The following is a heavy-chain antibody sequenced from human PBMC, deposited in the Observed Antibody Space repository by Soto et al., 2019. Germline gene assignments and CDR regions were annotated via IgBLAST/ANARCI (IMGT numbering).Heavy chain of an antibody. D-gene: IGHD2-2*02. CDR2: IRSKAYGGTT. CDR1: VFTFVDYP. V-gene: IGHV3-49*04. Sequence: PGWSLRLSCTSSVFTFVDYPMSWVRQAPGKGLEWVGFIRSKAYGGTTEYAASVKGRFTISRDDSKSIAYLQMNSLKTEDTAVYYCSRGVLPAAIPYYYYYYGMDVWGQGTTVTVSS. CDR3: SRGVLPAAIPYYYYYYGMDV. J-gene: IGHJ6*02.